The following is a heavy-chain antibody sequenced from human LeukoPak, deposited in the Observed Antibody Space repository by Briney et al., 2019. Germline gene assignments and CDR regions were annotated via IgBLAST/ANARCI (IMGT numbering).Heavy chain of an antibody. CDR2: IYYSGST. CDR3: ARLPRDQLYYYYGMDV. Sequence: PSETLSLTCTVSGGSISSYYWSWIRQPPGKGLEWIGYIYYSGSTNYNPSLKSRVTISVDTSKNQFSLKLSSVTAADTAVYYCARLPRDQLYYYYGMDVWGQGTTVTVSS. V-gene: IGHV4-59*08. J-gene: IGHJ6*02. CDR1: GGSISSYY. D-gene: IGHD2-2*01.